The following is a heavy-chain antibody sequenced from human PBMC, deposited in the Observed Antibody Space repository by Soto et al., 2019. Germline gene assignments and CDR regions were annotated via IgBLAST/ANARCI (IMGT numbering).Heavy chain of an antibody. CDR2: INPNNGNT. Sequence: ASVKVSCKASGYTFTDNCVSWMRQAPGQGLEWMGWINPNNGNTKYAQNFQGRVTMTTDTSTSTAYVELRSLRSDDTAMYYCARSSISGIFYYYYWGQGTLVTVSS. J-gene: IGHJ4*02. CDR3: ARSSISGIFYYYY. CDR1: GYTFTDNC. D-gene: IGHD3-10*01. V-gene: IGHV1-18*01.